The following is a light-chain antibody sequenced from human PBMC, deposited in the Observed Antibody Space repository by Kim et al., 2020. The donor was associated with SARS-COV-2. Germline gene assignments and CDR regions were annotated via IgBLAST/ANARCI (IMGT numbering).Light chain of an antibody. CDR2: QDD. J-gene: IGLJ2*01. CDR3: QAWDSAVV. CDR1: KLGDKY. Sequence: SVSPGQTASITCSGDKLGDKYAYWYQQKPGQSPVVVIYQDDKRPSGIPERFSGSNSGNTATLTISRTQSADEADYYCQAWDSAVVFGGGTQLTVL. V-gene: IGLV3-1*01.